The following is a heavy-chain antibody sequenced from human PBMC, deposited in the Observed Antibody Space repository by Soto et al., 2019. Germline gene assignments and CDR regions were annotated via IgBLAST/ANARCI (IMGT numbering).Heavy chain of an antibody. CDR3: ARGIAAAASTPYYYYYYGMDV. CDR2: INPNSGGT. Sequence: GASVKVSCKASGYTFTGYYMHWVRQAPGQGLEWMGRINPNSGGTNYAQKFQGWVTMTRDTSISTAYMELSRLRSDDTAVYYCARGIAAAASTPYYYYYYGMDVWGQGTTVTVSS. J-gene: IGHJ6*02. V-gene: IGHV1-2*04. CDR1: GYTFTGYY. D-gene: IGHD6-13*01.